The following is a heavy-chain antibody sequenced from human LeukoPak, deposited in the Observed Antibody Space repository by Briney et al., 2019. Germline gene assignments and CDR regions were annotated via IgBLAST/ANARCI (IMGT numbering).Heavy chain of an antibody. CDR3: ARGGVVYYDSSGYYYVGHYFDY. V-gene: IGHV4-34*01. Sequence: SETLSLTCAVYGGSFSGYYWSWIRQPPGKGLEWIGEINHSGSTNYNPSLKSRVTISVDTSKSQFSLKLSSVTAADTAVYYCARGGVVYYDSSGYYYVGHYFDYWGQGTLVTVSS. CDR2: INHSGST. CDR1: GGSFSGYY. D-gene: IGHD3-22*01. J-gene: IGHJ4*02.